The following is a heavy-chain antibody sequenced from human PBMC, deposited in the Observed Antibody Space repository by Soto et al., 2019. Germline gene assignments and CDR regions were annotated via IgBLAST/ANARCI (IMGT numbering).Heavy chain of an antibody. D-gene: IGHD3-3*01. CDR1: GYTFTSYG. V-gene: IGHV1-18*04. CDR3: ASSAITIFGFFIFDYYYYGMYF. CDR2: ISTFHGNT. J-gene: IGHJ6*02. Sequence: SVKLCCKASGYTFTSYGISWVRQAPGQGLEWMGWISTFHGNTNYAQKFQGSVTMTTDTSTSTAYMELRSLRSDDTAVYYCASSAITIFGFFIFDYYYYGMYFRGQRTTV.